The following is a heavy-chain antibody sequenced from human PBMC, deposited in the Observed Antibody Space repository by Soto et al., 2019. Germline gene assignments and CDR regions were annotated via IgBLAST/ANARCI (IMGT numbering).Heavy chain of an antibody. D-gene: IGHD3-16*01. CDR2: IWHDGGNK. CDR3: ARDGDVNTGFGKDY. Sequence: GGSLRLCCAAAGFTFSSYGMHWVRQAPGKGLEWVAFIWHDGGNKFYAESVKGRFTISRDNSKNTLYLQMTSLSAEDTAMYYCARDGDVNTGFGKDYWGQGT. CDR1: GFTFSSYG. V-gene: IGHV3-33*01. J-gene: IGHJ4*02.